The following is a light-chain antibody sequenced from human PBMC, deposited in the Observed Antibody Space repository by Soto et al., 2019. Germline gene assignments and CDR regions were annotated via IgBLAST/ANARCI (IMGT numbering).Light chain of an antibody. CDR3: KVRYFWPS. CDR1: QSVSTS. Sequence: IVLTQSPVTLAVSPGESAVLSCRASQSVSTSLAWYQHKPGQAPRLFIYDASKRAPGIPARFTGSGSGTDFTLTISSLEPVYIAIYYCKVRYFWPSFGQGTKVDSK. V-gene: IGKV3-11*01. CDR2: DAS. J-gene: IGKJ1*01.